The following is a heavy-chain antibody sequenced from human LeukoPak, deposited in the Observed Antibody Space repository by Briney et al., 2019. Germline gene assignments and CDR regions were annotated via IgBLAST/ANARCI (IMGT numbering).Heavy chain of an antibody. V-gene: IGHV3-9*01. CDR1: GFTFDDYA. Sequence: GGSLRLSCAASGFTFDDYAMHWVRQAPGKGLEWVSGISWNSGSIGYADSVKGRFTISRDNAKNSLYLQMNSLRAEDTALYYCAKAQAVFGWFDPWGQGTLVTVSS. D-gene: IGHD6-19*01. CDR3: AKAQAVFGWFDP. CDR2: ISWNSGSI. J-gene: IGHJ5*02.